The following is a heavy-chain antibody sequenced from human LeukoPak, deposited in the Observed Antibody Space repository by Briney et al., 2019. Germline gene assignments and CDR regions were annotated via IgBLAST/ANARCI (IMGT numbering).Heavy chain of an antibody. D-gene: IGHD3-22*01. CDR3: AKDTHYYDSSGYYGIYVDYMDV. CDR2: ISGSGGST. CDR1: GFTFSSYG. Sequence: GGSLRLSCAASGFTFSSYGMSWVRQAPGKGLEWVSAISGSGGSTYYADSVKGRFTISRDNSKNTLYLQMNSLRAEDTAVYYCAKDTHYYDSSGYYGIYVDYMDVWGKGTTVTISS. J-gene: IGHJ6*03. V-gene: IGHV3-23*01.